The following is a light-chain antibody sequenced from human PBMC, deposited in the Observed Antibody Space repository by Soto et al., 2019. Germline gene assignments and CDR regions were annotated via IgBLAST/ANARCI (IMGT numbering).Light chain of an antibody. Sequence: QSALTQPASVSGSPGQSITISCTGTSSDVGGYDYVSWYQQHPGKAPKLIIYEVTYRPSGISNRFSGSKSGNTASLTISGLQPEDEADYYCSSYTNANTLGYVFGTGTKVSVL. CDR3: SSYTNANTLGYV. CDR1: SSDVGGYDY. V-gene: IGLV2-14*01. CDR2: EVT. J-gene: IGLJ1*01.